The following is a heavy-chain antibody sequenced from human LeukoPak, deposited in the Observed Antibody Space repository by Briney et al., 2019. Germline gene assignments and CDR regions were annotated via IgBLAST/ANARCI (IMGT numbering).Heavy chain of an antibody. Sequence: GASVKVSCKASGYTFTSYGISWVRQAPGQGLEWMGWISVYNGNTNYAQKLQGRVTMTTDTSTSTAYMELRSLRSDDTAVYYCAISLLVYDSSGFDYWGQGTLVTVSS. CDR3: AISLLVYDSSGFDY. CDR2: ISVYNGNT. D-gene: IGHD3-22*01. J-gene: IGHJ4*02. CDR1: GYTFTSYG. V-gene: IGHV1-18*01.